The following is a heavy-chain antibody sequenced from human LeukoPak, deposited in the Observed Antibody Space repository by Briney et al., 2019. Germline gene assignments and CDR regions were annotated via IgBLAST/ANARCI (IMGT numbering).Heavy chain of an antibody. V-gene: IGHV3-48*03. Sequence: GGSLRLSCAASGFTFSSYEMNWVRQAAGKGLEWVSYISSSGSTIYYADSVKGRFTISRDNAKNSLYLQMNSLRAEDTAVYYCARIPWIQLWRDDYYYYYYRDVWGRGTTVSVSS. CDR2: ISSSGSTI. CDR1: GFTFSSYE. J-gene: IGHJ6*03. D-gene: IGHD5-18*01. CDR3: ARIPWIQLWRDDYYYYYYRDV.